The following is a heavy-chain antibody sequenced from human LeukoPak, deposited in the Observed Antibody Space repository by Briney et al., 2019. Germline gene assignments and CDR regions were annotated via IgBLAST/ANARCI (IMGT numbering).Heavy chain of an antibody. CDR1: GGSFSGHY. J-gene: IGHJ6*02. CDR2: INHSGST. Sequence: SETLSLTCAVYGGSFSGHYWSWIRQPPGKGLEWIGEINHSGSTNYNPSLKSRVTISVDTSKNQFSLKLSSVTAADTAVYYCARVSAYYGSGSYYYYYGMDVWGQGTTVTVSS. CDR3: ARVSAYYGSGSYYYYYGMDV. D-gene: IGHD3-10*01. V-gene: IGHV4-34*01.